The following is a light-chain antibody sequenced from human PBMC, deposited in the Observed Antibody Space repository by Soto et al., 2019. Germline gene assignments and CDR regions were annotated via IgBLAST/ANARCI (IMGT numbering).Light chain of an antibody. CDR2: EVT. CDR3: SSYTSSYTYV. V-gene: IGLV2-14*01. Sequence: QSVLTQPASVSGSPGQSITISCTGTSSDVGGYNHVSWYQQHPGKAPKLMIYEVTNRPSGVSNRFSGSKSGNTASLTISGLQAEDEADYYCSSYTSSYTYVFGSGTKLTVL. J-gene: IGLJ1*01. CDR1: SSDVGGYNH.